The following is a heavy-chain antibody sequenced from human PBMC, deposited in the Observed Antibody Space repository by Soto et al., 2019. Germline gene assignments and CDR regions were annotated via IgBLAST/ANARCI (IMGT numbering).Heavy chain of an antibody. CDR1: GGSLSRGSYY. Sequence: SETLSLTCTVSGGSLSRGSYYWSWIRQPPGKGLEWIGYIYYSGSTNYNPSLKSRDTISVDTSKNQFSLKLSSVTAADTAVYYCARDRTIFGVVEPWGQGTLVTVSS. J-gene: IGHJ5*02. CDR2: IYYSGST. V-gene: IGHV4-61*01. D-gene: IGHD3-3*01. CDR3: ARDRTIFGVVEP.